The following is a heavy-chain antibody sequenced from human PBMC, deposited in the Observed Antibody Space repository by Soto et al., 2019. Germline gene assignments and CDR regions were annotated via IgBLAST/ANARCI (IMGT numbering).Heavy chain of an antibody. J-gene: IGHJ4*02. Sequence: GGSLRLSCAASGFTFSSYAMSWVRQAPGKGLEWVSAISGSGGSTYYADSVKGRFTISRDNSKNTLHLQMNSLRAEDTAVYYCAKGYDSSGYYYRVFDYWGQGTLVTVSS. CDR1: GFTFSSYA. D-gene: IGHD3-22*01. V-gene: IGHV3-23*01. CDR3: AKGYDSSGYYYRVFDY. CDR2: ISGSGGST.